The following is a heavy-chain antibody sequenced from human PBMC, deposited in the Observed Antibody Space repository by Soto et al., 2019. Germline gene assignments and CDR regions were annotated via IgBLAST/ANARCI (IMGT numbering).Heavy chain of an antibody. D-gene: IGHD1-26*01. V-gene: IGHV3-15*07. J-gene: IGHJ3*02. CDR2: IKSKTDGGTT. Sequence: EVQLVESGGGLVKPGGSLRLSCAASGFTFSNAWMNWVRQDPGKGLELVGRIKSKTDGGTTDYASPVKSRFTTTRNNSNNKLYLQMNSRKTEDTAVYYCTTDGRLGADACDIRGQGTMVTVSS. CDR3: TTDGRLGADACDI. CDR1: GFTFSNAW.